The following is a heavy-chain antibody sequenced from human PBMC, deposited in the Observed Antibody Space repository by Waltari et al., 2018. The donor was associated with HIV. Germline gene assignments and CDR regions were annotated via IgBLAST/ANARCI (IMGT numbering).Heavy chain of an antibody. J-gene: IGHJ4*02. V-gene: IGHV3-53*01. CDR1: GFTVSSNY. Sequence: EVQLVESGGSLIQPGGSLRLSCAASGFTVSSNYMSWVRQAPGKGRELVSVIDIGGSTYYADSVKGRFTISRDNSKNTLYLQMNSLRAEDTAVYYCASSSWPQTPYYFDYWGQGTLVTVSS. D-gene: IGHD6-13*01. CDR3: ASSSWPQTPYYFDY. CDR2: IDIGGST.